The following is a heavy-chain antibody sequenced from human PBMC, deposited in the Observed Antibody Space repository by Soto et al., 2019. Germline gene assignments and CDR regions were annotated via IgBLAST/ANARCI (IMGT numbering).Heavy chain of an antibody. J-gene: IGHJ4*02. CDR3: ASFGSDYDFWSGYYAHDY. D-gene: IGHD3-3*01. Sequence: EVQLVESGGGLVQPGGSLRLSCAASGFTFSSYWMSWVRQAPGKGLEWVANIKQDGSEKYYVDSVKGRFTISRDNAKNSLYLQMNSLRAEDTAVYYCASFGSDYDFWSGYYAHDYWGQGTLVTVSS. V-gene: IGHV3-7*01. CDR2: IKQDGSEK. CDR1: GFTFSSYW.